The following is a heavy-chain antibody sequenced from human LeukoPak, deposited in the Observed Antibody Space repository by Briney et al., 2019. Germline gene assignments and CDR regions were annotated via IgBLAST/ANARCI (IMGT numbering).Heavy chain of an antibody. J-gene: IGHJ4*02. V-gene: IGHV4-39*01. D-gene: IGHD1-26*01. CDR2: IYYTGIT. CDR1: GGSTSSSTYH. Sequence: PSETLSLTCTVSGGSTSSSTYHWGWIRQPPGKGLEWIGSIYYTGITYYNPSLKSRVTISVPTSKNQSSLKLSSVTAADTAVYYSARLITGSPRDYWGQGTLVTVSS. CDR3: ARLITGSPRDY.